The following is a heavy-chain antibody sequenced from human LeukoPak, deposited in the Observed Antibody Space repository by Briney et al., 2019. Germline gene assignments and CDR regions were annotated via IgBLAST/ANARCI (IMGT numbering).Heavy chain of an antibody. Sequence: PSETLSLTCTISGYSISSGYFWGWIRQPPGQGLEWIGSFYHGGSTYNNPSLKSRLTISVDTSKNQFSLRLRSVTAADTAIYYCARVNGDPYSFDYWGQGTLVTVSS. CDR1: GYSISSGYF. CDR3: ARVNGDPYSFDY. V-gene: IGHV4-38-2*02. D-gene: IGHD4-17*01. CDR2: FYHGGST. J-gene: IGHJ4*02.